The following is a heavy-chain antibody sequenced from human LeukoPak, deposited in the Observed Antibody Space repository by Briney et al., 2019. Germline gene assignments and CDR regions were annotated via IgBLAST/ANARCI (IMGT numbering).Heavy chain of an antibody. Sequence: GASVKVSCKASGYTFTSYGISWVRQAPGQGLEWMGWISAYNGNTNYAQKLQGRVTMTTDTSTSTAYMELRSLRSDDTAVYYCARVRDKTYYYDSSGYYIRTYWFDPRGQGTLVTVSS. D-gene: IGHD3-22*01. J-gene: IGHJ5*02. CDR2: ISAYNGNT. CDR3: ARVRDKTYYYDSSGYYIRTYWFDP. V-gene: IGHV1-18*01. CDR1: GYTFTSYG.